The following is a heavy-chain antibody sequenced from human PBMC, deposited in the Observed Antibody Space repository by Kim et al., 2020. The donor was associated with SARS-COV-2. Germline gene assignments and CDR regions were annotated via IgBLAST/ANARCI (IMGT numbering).Heavy chain of an antibody. CDR1: GFTFSSYA. Sequence: GGSLRLSCAASGFTFSSYAMHWVRQAPGKGLEWVAVISYDGSNKYYADSVKGRFTISRDNSKNTLYLQMNSLRAEDTAVYYCARDVYYDSSGSFFDYWV. D-gene: IGHD3-22*01. CDR2: ISYDGSNK. J-gene: IGHJ4*01. CDR3: ARDVYYDSSGSFFDY. V-gene: IGHV3-30*04.